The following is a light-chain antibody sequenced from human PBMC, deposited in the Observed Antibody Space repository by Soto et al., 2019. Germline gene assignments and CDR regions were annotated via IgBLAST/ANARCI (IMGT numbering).Light chain of an antibody. CDR3: SSWDDSLNDVV. J-gene: IGLJ2*01. Sequence: QSVLTQPPSASGTPGQRVTISCSGSSSTIGGNTVNWYQQLPGTAPKLLIYNDDERPSGVPGRFTGSKSGTSSSLAISGLQSDDEADYYCSSWDDSLNDVVFGAGTKLTVL. CDR2: NDD. CDR1: SSTIGGNT. V-gene: IGLV1-44*01.